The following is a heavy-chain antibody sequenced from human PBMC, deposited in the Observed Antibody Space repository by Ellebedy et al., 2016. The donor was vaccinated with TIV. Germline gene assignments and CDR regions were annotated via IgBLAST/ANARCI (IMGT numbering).Heavy chain of an antibody. D-gene: IGHD7-27*01. Sequence: GESLKISXAASGFTFSSHAMSWVRQAAGQGLEWVSSVTGSGGGTAYAVSVRGRFTISRDNSKNTLYLQMNGLRADDTAVYYCVKGNGGKGLSDWGQGTLVTVSS. J-gene: IGHJ4*02. CDR2: VTGSGGGT. CDR3: VKGNGGKGLSD. CDR1: GFTFSSHA. V-gene: IGHV3-23*01.